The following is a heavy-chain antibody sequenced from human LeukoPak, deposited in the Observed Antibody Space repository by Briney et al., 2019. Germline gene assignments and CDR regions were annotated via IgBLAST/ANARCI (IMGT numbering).Heavy chain of an antibody. Sequence: GGSLRLSCAVSGFTFISYSMNWVRQAPGKGLEWVSSISSSGSYTYYADSVKGRFTISRDNAQNSLYLQMNSLRAEDTAVYYCARSWRDGSGNYYPYDAFDIWGQGTMVTVSS. CDR1: GFTFISYS. V-gene: IGHV3-21*01. D-gene: IGHD3-10*01. CDR3: ARSWRDGSGNYYPYDAFDI. CDR2: ISSSGSYT. J-gene: IGHJ3*02.